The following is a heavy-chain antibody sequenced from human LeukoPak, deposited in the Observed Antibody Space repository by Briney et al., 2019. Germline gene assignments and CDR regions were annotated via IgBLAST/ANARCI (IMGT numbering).Heavy chain of an antibody. J-gene: IGHJ5*02. CDR2: INAGNGNT. V-gene: IGHV1-3*01. CDR3: ARGPPSALLYCNGRNCYSGLFDH. Sequence: GASVKVSCKASGYTFTKYAIHWVRQAPGQRLEWMGWINAGNGNTKYSQKFQGRITITRDTSASTVYMELSSLTSEDTAVYYCARGPPSALLYCNGRNCYSGLFDHWGQGTLVTVSS. D-gene: IGHD2-15*01. CDR1: GYTFTKYA.